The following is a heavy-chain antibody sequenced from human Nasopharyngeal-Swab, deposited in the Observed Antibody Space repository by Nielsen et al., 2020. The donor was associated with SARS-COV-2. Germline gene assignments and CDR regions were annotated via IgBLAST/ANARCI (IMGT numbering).Heavy chain of an antibody. V-gene: IGHV4-59*12. CDR2: IYYSGST. J-gene: IGHJ4*02. CDR3: ARVAAVAGTGAEYYFDY. CDR1: GGSISSYY. Sequence: AEPLSLTCTVSGGSISSYYRRWIRQPPGKGLEWIGYIYYSGSTNYNPSLKSRVTMSVDTSKNQFSLKLSSVTAADTAVYYCARVAAVAGTGAEYYFDYWGQGTLVTVSS. D-gene: IGHD6-19*01.